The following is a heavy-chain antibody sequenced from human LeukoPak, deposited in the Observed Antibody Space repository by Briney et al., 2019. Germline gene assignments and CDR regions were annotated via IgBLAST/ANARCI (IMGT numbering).Heavy chain of an antibody. V-gene: IGHV3-30*18. Sequence: QSGGSLRLSCAASGFTFSTYGMHWVRQAPGKGLEWVAVISNDGRDKYSADSVKGRFTISRDNPKNTLYLQMNSLRAEDTAVYYCAKDTFSTQGAYFQHWGQGTLVTVSS. CDR3: AKDTFSTQGAYFQH. CDR2: ISNDGRDK. D-gene: IGHD2-2*01. J-gene: IGHJ1*01. CDR1: GFTFSTYG.